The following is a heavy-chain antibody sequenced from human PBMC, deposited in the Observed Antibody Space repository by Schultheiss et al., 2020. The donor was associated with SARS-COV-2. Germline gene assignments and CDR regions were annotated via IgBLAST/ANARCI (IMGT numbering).Heavy chain of an antibody. Sequence: SETLSLTCAVYGGSFSGYYWSWIRQPPGKGLEWIGYIYYSGSTNYNPSLKSRVTMSVDTSKSQFSLKLTSVTAADTALYYCARDTFCTGGSCFDWYFDVWGRGTLVTVSS. D-gene: IGHD2-15*01. V-gene: IGHV4-59*01. CDR1: GGSFSGYY. J-gene: IGHJ2*01. CDR3: ARDTFCTGGSCFDWYFDV. CDR2: IYYSGST.